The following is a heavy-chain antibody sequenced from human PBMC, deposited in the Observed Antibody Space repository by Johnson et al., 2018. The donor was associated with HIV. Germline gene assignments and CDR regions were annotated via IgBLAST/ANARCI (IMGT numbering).Heavy chain of an antibody. D-gene: IGHD4-17*01. J-gene: IGHJ3*02. V-gene: IGHV3-66*01. CDR3: ARAPPYGDYGDTFDI. CDR1: GFTFSDYY. Sequence: VQLVESGGGLVKPGGSLRLSCAASGFTFSDYYMSWVRQAPGKGLEWVSVIYSAGTTYYADSVKGRFTIFRDNSKNTLYLQMTSLRAEDTAVSYCARAPPYGDYGDTFDIWGQGTMVSVSS. CDR2: IYSAGTT.